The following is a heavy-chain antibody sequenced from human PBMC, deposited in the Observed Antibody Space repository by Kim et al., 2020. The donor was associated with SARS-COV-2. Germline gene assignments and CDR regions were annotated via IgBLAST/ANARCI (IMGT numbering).Heavy chain of an antibody. CDR1: GYTFTSRV. CDR3: AWCTYIRGLDYVSWFDP. J-gene: IGHJ5*02. D-gene: IGHD3-16*01. CDR2: IDTDTGTP. Sequence: ASVKVSCKASGYTFTSRVINWLRQAPGQGLEWMGWIDTDTGTPAYAQGFTGRFVFSLDTSVTTAYLQISSLKAEDTAVYFCAWCTYIRGLDYVSWFDPWGRGTLVTVSS. V-gene: IGHV7-4-1*02.